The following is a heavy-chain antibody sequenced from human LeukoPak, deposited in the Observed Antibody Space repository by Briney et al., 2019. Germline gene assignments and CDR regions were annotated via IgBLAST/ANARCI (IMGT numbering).Heavy chain of an antibody. CDR3: ARVVTTYAFDI. D-gene: IGHD4-17*01. Sequence: PGGSLRLSCAASGFTFSSYSMNWVRQAPGKGLEWVSSISSSSYIYYADSVKGRFTISRDNAKNSLYLQMNSLRAEDTAVYYCARVVTTYAFDIWGQGTMVTVSS. V-gene: IGHV3-21*01. CDR1: GFTFSSYS. J-gene: IGHJ3*02. CDR2: ISSSSYI.